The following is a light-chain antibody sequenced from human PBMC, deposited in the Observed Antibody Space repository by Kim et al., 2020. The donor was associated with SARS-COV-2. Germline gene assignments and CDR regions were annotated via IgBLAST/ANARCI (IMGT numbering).Light chain of an antibody. Sequence: CSLSSGYSNYTVGWYRGRPGKRPRFVMRVGPGWIVGSKGDGIPDRFSVLGSGLNRYQTIKNIQEEDESDYHCGADHGSGSNFVCVFGGGTQLTVL. J-gene: IGLJ3*02. CDR3: GADHGSGSNFVCV. CDR2: VGPGWIVG. CDR1: SGYSNYT. V-gene: IGLV9-49*01.